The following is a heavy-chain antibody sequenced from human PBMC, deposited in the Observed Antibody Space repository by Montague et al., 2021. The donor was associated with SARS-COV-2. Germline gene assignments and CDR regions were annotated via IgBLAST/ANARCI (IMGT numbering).Heavy chain of an antibody. V-gene: IGHV3-53*01. Sequence: SLRLSCAASGFTVSSNYMSWVRQAPGKGLKWVSVIYSGGSTSYAXXVKCRFTISRDNSKNTLYLQMNSLRAEDTAVYYCARGGHSSSWYYYYGMDVWGQGTTVTVSS. J-gene: IGHJ6*02. CDR1: GFTVSSNY. CDR3: ARGGHSSSWYYYYGMDV. D-gene: IGHD6-13*01. CDR2: IYSGGST.